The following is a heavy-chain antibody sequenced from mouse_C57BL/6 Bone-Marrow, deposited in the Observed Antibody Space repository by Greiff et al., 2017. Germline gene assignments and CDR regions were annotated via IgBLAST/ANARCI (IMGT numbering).Heavy chain of an antibody. CDR2: IYPGDGDT. J-gene: IGHJ4*01. V-gene: IGHV1-80*01. D-gene: IGHD4-1*01. Sequence: VKLQESGAELVKPGASVKISCKASGYAFSSYWMNWVKQRPGKGLEWIGQIYPGDGDTNYNGKFKGKATLTADKSSSTAYMQLSSLTSEDSAVYFCARSPNWDYAMDYWGQGTSVTVSS. CDR3: ARSPNWDYAMDY. CDR1: GYAFSSYW.